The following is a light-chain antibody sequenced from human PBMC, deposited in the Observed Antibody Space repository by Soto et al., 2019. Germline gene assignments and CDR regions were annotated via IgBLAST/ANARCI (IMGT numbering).Light chain of an antibody. CDR1: SSDVGGYDF. CDR2: DVS. V-gene: IGLV2-14*03. CDR3: ASYTSRSTLV. Sequence: QSALTQPASVSGSPGQSITTSCTGSSSDVGGYDFVSWYQHHPGKAPRLMIFDVSNRPSAVSNRFSGSKSGNTASLTISGLQAEDEGDYYCASYTSRSTLVFGTGTKVTVL. J-gene: IGLJ1*01.